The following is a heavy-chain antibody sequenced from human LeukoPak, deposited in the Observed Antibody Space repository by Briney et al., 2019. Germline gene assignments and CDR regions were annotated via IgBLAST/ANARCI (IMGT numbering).Heavy chain of an antibody. CDR2: ISGSGGST. V-gene: IGHV3-23*01. Sequence: PGGSLRLSCAASGFTFSNYAMSWVRQAPGMGLEWVSTISGSGGSTYNADSVKGRFTISRDNSKNTLYLQMNSLRAEDTAVYYCAKDGFSSSWPYYFDYWGQGTLVTVSS. CDR3: AKDGFSSSWPYYFDY. J-gene: IGHJ4*02. CDR1: GFTFSNYA. D-gene: IGHD6-13*01.